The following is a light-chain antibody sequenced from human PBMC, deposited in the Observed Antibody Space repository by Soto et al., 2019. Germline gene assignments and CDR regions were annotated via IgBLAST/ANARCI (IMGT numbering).Light chain of an antibody. V-gene: IGKV1-5*01. CDR2: DAS. CDR3: LQHNSYPPT. J-gene: IGKJ5*01. CDR1: QNVNNW. Sequence: DIPMTQSPSTLSASVRNRVTNTCRASQNVNNWLAWYQQKPGKAPKLLIYDASNLESGVPSRFSGSGSGTEFTLTISSLQPEDFATYYCLQHNSYPPTFGQGTRLEIK.